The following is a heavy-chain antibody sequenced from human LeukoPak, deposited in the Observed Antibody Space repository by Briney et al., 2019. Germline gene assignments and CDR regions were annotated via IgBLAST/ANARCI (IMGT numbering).Heavy chain of an antibody. V-gene: IGHV4-39*01. D-gene: IGHD1-26*01. CDR2: MYYSGST. Sequence: SETLSLTCTVSGGSISGNTYFWGWIRQPPGKGLEWIVSMYYSGSTYYNPSLKSRVTVSVDMSKNQFSLKLSSVTAADTAVYYCATTVGSPKVDDWGQGTLVTVSS. CDR1: GGSISGNTYF. J-gene: IGHJ4*02. CDR3: ATTVGSPKVDD.